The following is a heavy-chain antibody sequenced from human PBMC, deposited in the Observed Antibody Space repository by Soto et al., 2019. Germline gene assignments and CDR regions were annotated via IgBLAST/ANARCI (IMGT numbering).Heavy chain of an antibody. J-gene: IGHJ6*03. CDR1: GFTFSNAW. Sequence: EVQLVESGGGLVKPGGSLRLSCAASGFTFSNAWMSWVRQAPGKGLEWVGRIKSKTDGGTIDYAAPVKGRFTISRDDSKNTLYLQMNSLKTEDTAVYYCTLRFYYYYMDVWGKGTTVTVSS. CDR2: IKSKTDGGTI. CDR3: TLRFYYYYMDV. V-gene: IGHV3-15*01.